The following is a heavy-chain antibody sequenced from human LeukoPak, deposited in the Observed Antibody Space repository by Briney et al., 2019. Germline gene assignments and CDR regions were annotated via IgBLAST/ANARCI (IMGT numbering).Heavy chain of an antibody. D-gene: IGHD6-13*01. J-gene: IGHJ4*02. V-gene: IGHV3-49*04. CDR3: TRGGQQLGKGYFFDY. CDR2: IRSKAYGGTG. CDR1: GFTFGDYA. Sequence: GGSLRLSCTPSGFTFGDYALSWVRQAPGKGLEWVGLIRSKAYGGTGEYAASVKGRFTISRDDSESDAYLQMNSLKTDDTAVYYCTRGGQQLGKGYFFDYWGQGTLVTVSS.